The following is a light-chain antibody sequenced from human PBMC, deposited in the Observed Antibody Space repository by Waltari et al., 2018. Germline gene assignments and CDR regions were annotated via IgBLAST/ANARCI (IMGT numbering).Light chain of an antibody. V-gene: IGKV2-28*01. CDR2: LGS. CDR3: LQALQVPAT. CDR1: QNLLGSNGYNY. J-gene: IGKJ3*01. Sequence: DIVMTQSPLSLPVTLGEPASISCRSSQNLLGSNGYNYLGWYVQKPGQSPQVLIYLGSNRASGVPDRISGSGSGTDFTLKSSRVEADDVGIYYCLQALQVPATFGPGTRVEIK.